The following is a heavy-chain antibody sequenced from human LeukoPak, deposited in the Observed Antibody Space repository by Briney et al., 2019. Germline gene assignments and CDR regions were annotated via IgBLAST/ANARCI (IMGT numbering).Heavy chain of an antibody. CDR1: GGSFSGYY. CDR2: INHSGST. Sequence: SETLSLTCAVYGGSFSGYYWSWIRQPPGKGLEWIGEINHSGSTNYNPSLKSRVTISVDTSKNQFSLKLSSVTAADTAVYYCARGLIQLWRDAFDIWGQGTMVTVSS. CDR3: ARGLIQLWRDAFDI. J-gene: IGHJ3*02. D-gene: IGHD5-18*01. V-gene: IGHV4-34*01.